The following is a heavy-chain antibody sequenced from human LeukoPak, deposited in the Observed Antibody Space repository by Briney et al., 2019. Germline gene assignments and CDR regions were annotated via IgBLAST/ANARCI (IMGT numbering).Heavy chain of an antibody. CDR2: IKQDGSEK. Sequence: GGSLRLSCAASGFTFNAFAMNWVRQAPGKGLEWVANIKQDGSEKYYVDSVKGRFTISRDNAKNSLYLQMNSLRAEDTAVYYCARDFSSWGYWGQGTLVTVSS. CDR1: GFTFNAFA. V-gene: IGHV3-7*01. J-gene: IGHJ4*02. CDR3: ARDFSSWGY. D-gene: IGHD6-6*01.